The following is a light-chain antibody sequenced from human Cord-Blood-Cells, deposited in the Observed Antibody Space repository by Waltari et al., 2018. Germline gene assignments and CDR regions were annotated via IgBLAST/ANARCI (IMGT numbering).Light chain of an antibody. V-gene: IGKV1-39*01. Sequence: DIQMTQSPSSLSASVGASITITCRASQSISSYINWYQQKPGNAPKLLIYDAASLQSGVPSMFSGSGSGTDFTLTISSLQPEDFATYYCQQSYSTPLTFGGGTKVEIK. J-gene: IGKJ4*01. CDR1: QSISSY. CDR2: DAA. CDR3: QQSYSTPLT.